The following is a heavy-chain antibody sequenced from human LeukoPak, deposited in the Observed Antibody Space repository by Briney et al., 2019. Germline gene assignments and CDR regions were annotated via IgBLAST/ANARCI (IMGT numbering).Heavy chain of an antibody. CDR1: GFTFISYA. V-gene: IGHV3-23*01. J-gene: IGHJ4*02. CDR2: ISGSGGIT. CDR3: AKGDTTWELPHDY. Sequence: PGGSLRLSCAASGFTFISYAMSWVRQAPGKGLDGVSAISGSGGITSYADAVKGRFTISRDTSKKKLYMQMNSLRAEDTAVYYCAKGDTTWELPHDYWGQGTLVTVSS. D-gene: IGHD1-26*01.